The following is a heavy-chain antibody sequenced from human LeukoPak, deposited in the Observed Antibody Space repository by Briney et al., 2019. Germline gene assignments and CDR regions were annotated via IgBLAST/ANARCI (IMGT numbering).Heavy chain of an antibody. V-gene: IGHV4-59*01. CDR2: IYYSGST. CDR3: ARSGHDFWSGRNWFDP. Sequence: PSETLSLTCTVSGGSISSYYWSWIRQPPGKGLEWIGYIYYSGSTNYNPSLKSRVTISVDTFKNQFSLKLSSVTAADTAVYYCARSGHDFWSGRNWFDPWGQGTLVTVSS. CDR1: GGSISSYY. J-gene: IGHJ5*02. D-gene: IGHD3-3*01.